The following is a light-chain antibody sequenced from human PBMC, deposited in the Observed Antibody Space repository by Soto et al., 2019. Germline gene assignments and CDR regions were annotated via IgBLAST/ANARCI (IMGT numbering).Light chain of an antibody. CDR1: ALPKQY. J-gene: IGLJ2*01. CDR2: KDS. Sequence: SYELTQPPSVSVSPGQTARITCSGGALPKQYAFWYQQKQRQAPVLVIYKDSERPSGIPERLSCSSSGTTVPLTISGGQAEEEADYYCQSADSSGTRAVFGGGTKLTVL. CDR3: QSADSSGTRAV. V-gene: IGLV3-25*02.